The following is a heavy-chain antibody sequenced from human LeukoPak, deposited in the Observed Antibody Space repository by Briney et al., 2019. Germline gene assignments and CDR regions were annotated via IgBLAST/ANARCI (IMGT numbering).Heavy chain of an antibody. J-gene: IGHJ5*02. CDR1: GGSISSYY. CDR3: ARHTNDYGDYDA. V-gene: IGHV4-59*01. Sequence: SETLSLTCTVSGGSISSYYWSWIRQPPGKGLEWIGYIYYSGSTNYNPSLKSRVTISVGTSKNQFSLKLSSVTAADTAVYCCARHTNDYGDYDAWGQGTLVTVSS. D-gene: IGHD4-17*01. CDR2: IYYSGST.